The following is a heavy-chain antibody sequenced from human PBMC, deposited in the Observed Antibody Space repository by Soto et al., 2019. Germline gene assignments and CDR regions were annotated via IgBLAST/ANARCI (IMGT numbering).Heavy chain of an antibody. CDR3: ARAQGSSTSLEIYYYYYSGMDV. V-gene: IGHV1-69*01. D-gene: IGHD2-2*01. CDR1: GGTFSSYA. CDR2: IIPISATT. Sequence: QVQLVQSGAEVKKPGSSVKVSCKASGGTFSSYAISWVRQAPGQGLEWMGGIIPISATTNYAQKFQGRVTITADESKSTAYMELSSLRAEDTAVYYCARAQGSSTSLEIYYYYYSGMDVWGQGTTVTVSS. J-gene: IGHJ6*02.